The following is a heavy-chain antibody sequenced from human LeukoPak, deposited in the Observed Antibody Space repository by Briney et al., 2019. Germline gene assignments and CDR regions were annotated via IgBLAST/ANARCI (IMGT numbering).Heavy chain of an antibody. CDR3: AKDRLYCNSGSCPTYYMDV. CDR2: IYSRGDT. Sequence: GGSLRLSCAASEFIVSINYMTWVRQAPGKGLEWVSLIYSRGDTKYADSVKGRFTISRDNSKDTLYLQMNSLRAEDTAVYSCAKDRLYCNSGSCPTYYMDVWGKGTTVTISS. CDR1: EFIVSINY. V-gene: IGHV3-66*03. J-gene: IGHJ6*03. D-gene: IGHD2-15*01.